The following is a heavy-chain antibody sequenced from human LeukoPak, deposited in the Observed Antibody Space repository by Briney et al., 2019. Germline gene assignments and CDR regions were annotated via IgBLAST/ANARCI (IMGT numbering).Heavy chain of an antibody. CDR3: ARDVTLRTQSNWFDP. D-gene: IGHD4-17*01. Sequence: SETLSLTCAVSGGSFSGDYWSWIRQSPGKGLEWIGAINHSGSTNYNPSLKSRVTISVDTSKNQFSLKLSSVTAADTAVYYCARDVTLRTQSNWFDPWGQGTLVTVSS. CDR1: GGSFSGDY. J-gene: IGHJ5*02. CDR2: INHSGST. V-gene: IGHV4-34*01.